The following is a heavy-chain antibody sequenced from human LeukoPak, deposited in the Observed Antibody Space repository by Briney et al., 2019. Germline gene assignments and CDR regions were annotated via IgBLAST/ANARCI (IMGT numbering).Heavy chain of an antibody. CDR2: IWYDGSNK. CDR3: NAGGGFDI. CDR1: GFSFSNYA. J-gene: IGHJ3*02. V-gene: IGHV3-33*08. Sequence: GGSLRLSCAASGFSFSNYAMHWVRQAPGKGLEWVAVIWYDGSNKYYADSVKGRFTISRDNSENTLYLQMNSLRAEDTAVYYCNAGGGFDIWGQGTMVTVSS.